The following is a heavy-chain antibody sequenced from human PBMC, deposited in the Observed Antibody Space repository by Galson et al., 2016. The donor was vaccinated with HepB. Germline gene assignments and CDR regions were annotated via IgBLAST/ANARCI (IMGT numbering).Heavy chain of an antibody. D-gene: IGHD3-10*01. CDR1: GFTFSSYG. CDR3: ARAYYYGSGSQPYYFDY. J-gene: IGHJ4*02. CDR2: ISYDGSNK. Sequence: SLRLSCAASGFTFSSYGMHWVRQAPGKGLEWVAVISYDGSNKYYADSVKGRFTISRDNSKNTLYLQMNSLRAEDTAVYYRARAYYYGSGSQPYYFDYWGQETLVTVSS. V-gene: IGHV3-30*03.